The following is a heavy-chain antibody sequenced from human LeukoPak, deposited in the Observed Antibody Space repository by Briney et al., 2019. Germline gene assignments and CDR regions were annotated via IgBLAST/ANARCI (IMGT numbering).Heavy chain of an antibody. D-gene: IGHD3-22*01. CDR1: GFTFSSYE. CDR2: ISNSGSIL. V-gene: IGHV3-48*03. Sequence: GGSLRLSCAASGFTFSSYEMNWVRQAPGKRPEWVSYISNSGSILYYADSVRGRFTISRDNAKNSLFLQMNSLRAEDTAVYYCTQGMNYDSSAYWHQRWGQGTLVTVSS. J-gene: IGHJ1*01. CDR3: TQGMNYDSSAYWHQR.